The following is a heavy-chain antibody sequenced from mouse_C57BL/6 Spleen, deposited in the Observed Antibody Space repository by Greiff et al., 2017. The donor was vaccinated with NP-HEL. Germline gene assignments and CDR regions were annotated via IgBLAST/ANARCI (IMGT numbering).Heavy chain of an antibody. D-gene: IGHD2-3*01. J-gene: IGHJ1*03. CDR3: ARRDGYSWYFDV. CDR2: IHPNSGST. CDR1: GYTFTSYW. Sequence: QVHVKQPGAELVKPGASVKLSCKASGYTFTSYWMHWVKQRPGQGLEWIGMIHPNSGSTNYNEKFKSKATLTVDKSSSTAYMQLSSLTSEDSAVYYCARRDGYSWYFDVWGTGTTVTVSS. V-gene: IGHV1-64*01.